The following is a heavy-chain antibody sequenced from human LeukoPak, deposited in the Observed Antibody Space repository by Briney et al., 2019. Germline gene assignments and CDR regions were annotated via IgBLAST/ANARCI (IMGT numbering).Heavy chain of an antibody. CDR3: ATTRPYGTTWAGAFED. V-gene: IGHV3-23*01. J-gene: IGHJ4*01. CDR2: VTSRRGT. CDR1: EFTLSTHG. Sequence: GGSLRLSCAASEFTLSTHGLSWVRQAPGKRLEWVSTVTSRRGTHYTDSVQDRFITSRDNSENTFVLEMNSLRAEDTAVYYCATTRPYGTTWAGAFEDWGQGTPVTVSS. D-gene: IGHD6-19*01.